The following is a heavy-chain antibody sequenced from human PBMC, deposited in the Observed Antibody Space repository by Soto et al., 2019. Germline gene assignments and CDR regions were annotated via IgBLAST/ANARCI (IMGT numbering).Heavy chain of an antibody. V-gene: IGHV3-64*01. D-gene: IGHD2-2*01. CDR3: ARGGPYQLLSDFDY. CDR2: ISNNGVST. Sequence: EVQLVESGGILVQPAGSLRLSCVASGFSFSNYAMHWVRQAPGKGLEYVSAISNNGVSTYYANSVKGRFIISRDNSKNTLYLQMGSLRAEDMAVYYCARGGPYQLLSDFDYWGQGTLVTVSS. CDR1: GFSFSNYA. J-gene: IGHJ4*02.